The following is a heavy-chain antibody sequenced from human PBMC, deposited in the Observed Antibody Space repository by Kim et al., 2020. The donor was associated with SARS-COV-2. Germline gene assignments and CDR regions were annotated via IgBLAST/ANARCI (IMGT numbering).Heavy chain of an antibody. D-gene: IGHD3-22*01. CDR3: ARNYNSGFDY. J-gene: IGHJ4*02. V-gene: IGHV1-46*01. Sequence: STSVAQKFQGRVTMTRDTSTSTAYMELSSLRSEDTAVYYCARNYNSGFDYWGQGTLVTVSS. CDR2: ST.